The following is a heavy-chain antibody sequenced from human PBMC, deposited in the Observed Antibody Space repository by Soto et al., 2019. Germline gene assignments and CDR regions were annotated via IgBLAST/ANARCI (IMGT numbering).Heavy chain of an antibody. D-gene: IGHD3-22*01. Sequence: SVKVSCKASGGTFSSYAISWVRQAPGQGLEWMGGIIPIFGTANYAQKFQGRVTITADESTSTAYMELSSLRSEDTAVYYCAYSSGYYYWFDPWGQGTLVTVSA. CDR1: GGTFSSYA. CDR3: AYSSGYYYWFDP. J-gene: IGHJ5*02. V-gene: IGHV1-69*13. CDR2: IIPIFGTA.